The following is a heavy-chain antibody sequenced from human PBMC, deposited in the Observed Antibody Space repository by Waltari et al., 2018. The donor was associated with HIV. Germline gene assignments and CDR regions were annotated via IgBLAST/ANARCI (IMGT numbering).Heavy chain of an antibody. CDR3: ARGYRGPTAMSMSQLYFFDY. D-gene: IGHD5-18*01. V-gene: IGHV4-34*01. J-gene: IGHJ4*02. CDR1: GGSFSGYY. Sequence: QVQLQQWGAGLLKPSDTLSLTCAVYGGSFSGYYWSWIRQPPGKGLEWIGEMNHSGRTNFNPSLKGRVTISVDTSKNQFSLKLSAVTAADTAVYYCARGYRGPTAMSMSQLYFFDYWGQGTLVTVSS. CDR2: MNHSGRT.